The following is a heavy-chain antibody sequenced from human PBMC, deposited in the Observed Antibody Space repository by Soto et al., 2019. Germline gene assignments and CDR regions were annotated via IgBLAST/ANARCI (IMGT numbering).Heavy chain of an antibody. J-gene: IGHJ6*03. V-gene: IGHV1-69*08. CDR2: DIPLLDAS. CDR3: ASGKSQMSQDRMGFYYDMDV. CDR1: GAAFSNYT. D-gene: IGHD1-1*01. Sequence: QVQLVQSGADVKKPGSSVKISCTASGAAFSNYTFTWVRRAPGQGLEWVGRDIPLLDASNYAEKFQDRVTISADRSTSTVYLELSGLRSEDSAIYYCASGKSQMSQDRMGFYYDMDVWGKGTTVTVSS.